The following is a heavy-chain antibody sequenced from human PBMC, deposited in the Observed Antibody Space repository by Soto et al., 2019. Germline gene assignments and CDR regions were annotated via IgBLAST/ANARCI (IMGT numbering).Heavy chain of an antibody. CDR3: ARVERGTVTTVVDAFDI. D-gene: IGHD1-1*01. CDR2: MSHSGGT. J-gene: IGHJ3*02. Sequence: QVQLQQWGAGLLKPSETLSLTCAVYGGFVSSGSYYWSWIRQPPGKGLEWIGEMSHSGGTHFTPSLTSRVTISVDTSKNQFSLNICSVTAADTALYYCARVERGTVTTVVDAFDICGPGTMVTVSS. CDR1: GGFVSSGSYY. V-gene: IGHV4-34*01.